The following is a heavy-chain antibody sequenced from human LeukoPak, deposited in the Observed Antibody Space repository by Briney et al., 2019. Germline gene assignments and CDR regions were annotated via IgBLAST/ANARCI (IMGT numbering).Heavy chain of an antibody. Sequence: GESLKISCKGAGYSSTSYWIGWVRQMPGKGLEWMGIISPGDSDTRYSPSFQGQVSISADKSISTAYLQWSSVKASDTAMYYCARLRSGWDFDYWGQGSLVTVSS. CDR3: ARLRSGWDFDY. CDR1: GYSSTSYW. CDR2: ISPGDSDT. J-gene: IGHJ4*02. V-gene: IGHV5-51*01. D-gene: IGHD6-19*01.